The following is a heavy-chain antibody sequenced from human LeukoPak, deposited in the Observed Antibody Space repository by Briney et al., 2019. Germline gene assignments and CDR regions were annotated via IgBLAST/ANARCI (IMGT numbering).Heavy chain of an antibody. CDR1: EFTFGIYS. V-gene: IGHV3-23*01. CDR3: AKDRAGTPWAD. D-gene: IGHD1-1*01. Sequence: GGSLRLSCAASEFTFGIYSMTWVRQAPGKGLEWVSTVNPSGDSTYYADSVKGRFTISRDNSKNTVYLQMDSLRAEDTAVYYCAKDRAGTPWADWGQGTLVTVSS. J-gene: IGHJ4*02. CDR2: VNPSGDST.